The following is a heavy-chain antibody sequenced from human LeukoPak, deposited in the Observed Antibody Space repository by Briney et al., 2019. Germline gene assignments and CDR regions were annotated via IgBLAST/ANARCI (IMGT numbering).Heavy chain of an antibody. Sequence: GGSLRLSCAASGFTFSSYGMHWVRQAPGKGLEWVAFIRYDGSNKYYADSVKGRFTISRDNAKNSLYLQMNSLRAEDTAVYYCARVYSSGQDYDYWGQGTLVTVSS. V-gene: IGHV3-30*02. D-gene: IGHD6-19*01. CDR1: GFTFSSYG. CDR3: ARVYSSGQDYDY. J-gene: IGHJ4*02. CDR2: IRYDGSNK.